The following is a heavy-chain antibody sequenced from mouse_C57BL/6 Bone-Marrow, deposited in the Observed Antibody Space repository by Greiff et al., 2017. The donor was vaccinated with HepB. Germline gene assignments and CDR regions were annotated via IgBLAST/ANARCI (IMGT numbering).Heavy chain of an antibody. Sequence: EVKLVESGGGLVKPGGSLKLSCAASGFTFSSYAMSWVRQTPEKRLEWVATTSDGGSYTYYPDNVKGRFTISRDNAKNNLYLQMSHLKSEDTAMYYCAREGYYGPDYWGQGTTLTVSS. CDR2: TSDGGSYT. D-gene: IGHD1-1*01. V-gene: IGHV5-4*01. CDR3: AREGYYGPDY. CDR1: GFTFSSYA. J-gene: IGHJ2*01.